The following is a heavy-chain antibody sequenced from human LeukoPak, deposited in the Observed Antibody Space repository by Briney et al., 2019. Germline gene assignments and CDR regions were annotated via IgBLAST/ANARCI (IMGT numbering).Heavy chain of an antibody. CDR2: ISDSGGST. D-gene: IGHD3-10*01. CDR1: GFTFSSYA. J-gene: IGHJ4*02. V-gene: IGHV3-23*01. Sequence: PGGSLRLSCAASGFTFSSYAMTWVRQAPGKGLEWVSLISDSGGSTYYADSVKGRFTISRDNSKNTLYLQMNSLRAEDTAVYYCAKDGWFGELLAYYFDYWGQGTLVTVSS. CDR3: AKDGWFGELLAYYFDY.